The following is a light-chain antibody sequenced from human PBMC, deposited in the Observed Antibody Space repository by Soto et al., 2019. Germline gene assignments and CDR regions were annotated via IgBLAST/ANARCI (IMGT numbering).Light chain of an antibody. V-gene: IGLV1-51*01. CDR1: SSNIGNNY. CDR2: DNN. Sequence: QSVLTQPPSVSAAPGQKVTISCSGSSSNIGNNYVSWYQQLPGTAPKLLIYDNNKRPSGIPDRFSGSKSDTSATLGITGLPTGDEADYYCATWDSSLSAVVCGGGTKVTVL. CDR3: ATWDSSLSAVV. J-gene: IGLJ2*01.